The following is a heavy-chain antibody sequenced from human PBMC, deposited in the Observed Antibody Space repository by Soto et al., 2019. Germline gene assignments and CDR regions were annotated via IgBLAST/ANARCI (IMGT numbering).Heavy chain of an antibody. CDR3: ASEKGYISGPKNFDY. Sequence: SETLSLTCTVSGASISSGDYFWSWIRQPPGKGLEWIGYIYDSGSSYYNPSLQSRVTMSVDTSKNQFSLKLSSVTAADTAVYYCASEKGYISGPKNFDYWGQGTLVTVYS. J-gene: IGHJ4*02. D-gene: IGHD5-12*01. CDR2: IYDSGSS. V-gene: IGHV4-30-4*01. CDR1: GASISSGDYF.